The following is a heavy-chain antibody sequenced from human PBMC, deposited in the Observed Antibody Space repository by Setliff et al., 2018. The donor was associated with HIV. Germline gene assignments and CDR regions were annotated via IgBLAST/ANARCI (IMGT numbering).Heavy chain of an antibody. D-gene: IGHD1-26*01. CDR3: ARGLVGVSRTGLAY. CDR1: GGSFSGYY. J-gene: IGHJ4*02. Sequence: SETLSLTCAVYGGSFSGYYWSWIRQPPGKGLEWIGEINHSGSTNYNMSLWSRVTISLDASRNQFSLELISVTAADTGVYFCARGLVGVSRTGLAYWGQGILVTVSS. V-gene: IGHV4-34*01. CDR2: INHSGST.